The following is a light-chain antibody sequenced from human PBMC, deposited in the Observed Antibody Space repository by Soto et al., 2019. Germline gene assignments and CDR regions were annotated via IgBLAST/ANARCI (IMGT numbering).Light chain of an antibody. CDR3: QSYDSSRSGSGV. CDR2: GHN. J-gene: IGLJ3*02. CDR1: YSNIGAGYE. V-gene: IGLV1-40*01. Sequence: QSVLTQPPSVSGAPGQRVTISCTGSYSNIGAGYEVHWYQQIPGTAPKLLISGHNNRPSGVPDRFFGSKSGTSASLTIIGLQADDEADYYCQSYDSSRSGSGVFGGGTKVTVL.